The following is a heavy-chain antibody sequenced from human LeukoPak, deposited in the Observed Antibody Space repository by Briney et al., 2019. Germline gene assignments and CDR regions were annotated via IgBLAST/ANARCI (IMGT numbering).Heavy chain of an antibody. D-gene: IGHD6-19*01. CDR3: ASGGSSGWYGDY. CDR2: IIPIFGTA. J-gene: IGHJ4*02. Sequence: SVKVSCKASGGTFSSYAISWVRQAPGQGLEWMGGIIPIFGTANYAQEFQGRVTITADESTSTAYMELSSLRSEDTAVYYCASGGSSGWYGDYWGQGTLVTVSS. V-gene: IGHV1-69*13. CDR1: GGTFSSYA.